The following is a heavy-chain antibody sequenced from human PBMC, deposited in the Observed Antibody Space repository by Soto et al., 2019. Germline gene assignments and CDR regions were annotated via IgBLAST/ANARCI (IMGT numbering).Heavy chain of an antibody. Sequence: GGSLRLSCAASGFTFSSYWMSWVRQAPGKGLEWVANIKQDGSEKYYVDSVKGRFTISRDNAKNSLYLQMNSLRAEDTAVYYCARETKQQRGDAFDIWGQGTMVTVSS. CDR3: ARETKQQRGDAFDI. CDR2: IKQDGSEK. V-gene: IGHV3-7*03. J-gene: IGHJ3*02. D-gene: IGHD6-13*01. CDR1: GFTFSSYW.